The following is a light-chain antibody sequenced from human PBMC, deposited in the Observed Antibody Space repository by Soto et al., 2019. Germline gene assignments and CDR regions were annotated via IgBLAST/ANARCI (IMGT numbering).Light chain of an antibody. CDR1: QSVGSN. CDR2: AAS. V-gene: IGKV3-15*01. J-gene: IGKJ5*01. CDR3: QQYNNWS. Sequence: MMIRHSPDTLSASTCERAALSCRASQSVGSNLAWYQQKPGQAPRLLIYAASTRATGIPARFSGSGSGTEFTLTISSLQSEDFAVYYCQQYNNWSFGQGTRLEIK.